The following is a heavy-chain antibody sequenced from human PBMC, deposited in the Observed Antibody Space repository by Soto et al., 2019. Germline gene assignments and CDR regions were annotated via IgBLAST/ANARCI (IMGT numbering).Heavy chain of an antibody. CDR1: GFIFSTYD. V-gene: IGHV3-21*01. D-gene: IGHD6-19*01. J-gene: IGHJ5*02. CDR2: ISSGSGYI. CDR3: ARAAVAGANWFDP. Sequence: DVQLVESGGGLVKPGGSLRLSCAASGFIFSTYDMNWFRQAPGKGLEWVSYISSGSGYIYYADSVKARFTISRDNAKNSLYLQMNSLSAEDTAIYYCARAAVAGANWFDPWGQGTLVTVSS.